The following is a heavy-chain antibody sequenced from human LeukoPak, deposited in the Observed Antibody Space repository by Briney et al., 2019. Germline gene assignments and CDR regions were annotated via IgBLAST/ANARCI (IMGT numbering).Heavy chain of an antibody. CDR2: MNPDSGNT. CDR1: GYTFTIYD. J-gene: IGHJ5*02. CDR3: AVHLPGDYLDP. D-gene: IGHD4-17*01. Sequence: ASVKVSCKASGYTFTIYDINWVRQAAGQGLEWMGWMNPDSGNTDFAQKFQGRVTMTRNTSISTAYMELSSLTSEDTAVYYCAVHLPGDYLDPWGQEPWSLSPQ. V-gene: IGHV1-8*01.